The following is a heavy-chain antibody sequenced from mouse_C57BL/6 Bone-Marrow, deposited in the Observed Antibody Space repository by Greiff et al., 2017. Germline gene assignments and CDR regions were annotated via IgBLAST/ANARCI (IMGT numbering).Heavy chain of an antibody. D-gene: IGHD2-4*01. CDR1: GYSFTGYY. J-gene: IGHJ3*01. Sequence: VQLQQSGPELVKPGASVKISCKASGYSFTGYYMNWVKQSPEKSLEWIGEINPSTGGTTYNQKFKAKATLTVDKSSSTAYMQLKSLTSEDSAVYYCARIYYDYDGFAYWGQGTLVTVSA. CDR3: ARIYYDYDGFAY. V-gene: IGHV1-42*01. CDR2: INPSTGGT.